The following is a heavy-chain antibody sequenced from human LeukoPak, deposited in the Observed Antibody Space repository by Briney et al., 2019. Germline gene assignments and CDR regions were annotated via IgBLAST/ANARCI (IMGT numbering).Heavy chain of an antibody. CDR3: AREPPSKDGGYHAPFDY. D-gene: IGHD5-24*01. CDR2: IIPILGIA. CDR1: GGTFSSYA. V-gene: IGHV1-69*04. J-gene: IGHJ4*02. Sequence: AASVTVSCKASGGTFSSYAISWVRQAPGKGLEWMGWIIPILGIANYAQKFQGRVTITADKSTSTAYMELSSLRSEDTAVYYCAREPPSKDGGYHAPFDYWGQGTLVTVSS.